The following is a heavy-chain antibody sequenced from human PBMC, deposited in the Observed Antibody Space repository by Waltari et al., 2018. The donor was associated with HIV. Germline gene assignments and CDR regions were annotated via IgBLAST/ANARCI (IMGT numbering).Heavy chain of an antibody. Sequence: QVQLVQSGAEVTKPGASVKVSCQESGYTFTRYYMHWVPPAPGQGLEWMGRINPSGGSTSYAQKFQGRVTMTRDTSTSTVYMELSSLRSEDTAVYYCARPLLNRAVSGFDYWGQGTLVTVSS. CDR3: ARPLLNRAVSGFDY. V-gene: IGHV1-46*03. CDR1: GYTFTRYY. D-gene: IGHD6-25*01. J-gene: IGHJ4*02. CDR2: INPSGGST.